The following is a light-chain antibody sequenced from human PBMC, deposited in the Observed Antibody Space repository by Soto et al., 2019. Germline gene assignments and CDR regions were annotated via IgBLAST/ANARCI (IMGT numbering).Light chain of an antibody. V-gene: IGKV3-11*01. Sequence: EIVLTQSPATLSLSPGERATLSCRASQSVSSYLAWYQQKPGQAPRLLIYDASNRATGIPARFSGSGSGTDFTLTISSLEPEDFAVYYCQQRSNWLTFGQGTRLENK. CDR2: DAS. CDR3: QQRSNWLT. CDR1: QSVSSY. J-gene: IGKJ5*01.